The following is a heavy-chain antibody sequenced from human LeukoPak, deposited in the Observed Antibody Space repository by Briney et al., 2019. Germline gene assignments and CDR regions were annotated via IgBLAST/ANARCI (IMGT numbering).Heavy chain of an antibody. V-gene: IGHV4-39*01. CDR3: ARRWFGELLNEDNRFDP. Sequence: SETLSLTCTVFSGSVSSSNYYWGWIRQPPGKGLEWIGSIYYSGSTYYNPSLKSRVTISVDTSKNQFSLKLSSVTAADTAVYYCARRWFGELLNEDNRFDPWGQGTLVTVSS. CDR1: SGSVSSSNYY. D-gene: IGHD3-10*01. J-gene: IGHJ5*02. CDR2: IYYSGST.